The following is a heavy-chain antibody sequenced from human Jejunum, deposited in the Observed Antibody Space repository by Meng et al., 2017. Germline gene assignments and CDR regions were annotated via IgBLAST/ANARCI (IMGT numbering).Heavy chain of an antibody. Sequence: QVAPQESGPRLVDLAAPPSLPCAVRGGSISRTNVWSWVRQPPGKGPEWIGDVFHTGSSNYSPSLRSRVTISVDKSKNQFSLNLSSVTAADTAVYFCARRGGAYSTGHFPHFDDWGQGTLVTVAS. V-gene: IGHV4-4*01. CDR3: ARRGGAYSTGHFPHFDD. CDR2: VFHTGSS. D-gene: IGHD6-19*01. CDR1: GGSISRTNV. J-gene: IGHJ4*02.